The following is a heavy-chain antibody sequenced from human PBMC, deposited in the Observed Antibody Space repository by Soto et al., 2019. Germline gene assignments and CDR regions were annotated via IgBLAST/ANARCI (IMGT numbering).Heavy chain of an antibody. CDR3: ASAGGLGAVAADY. CDR2: IYHSGST. J-gene: IGHJ4*02. D-gene: IGHD6-19*01. V-gene: IGHV4-30-2*01. CDR1: GGSISSGGYS. Sequence: QLQLQESGSGLVKPSQTLSLTCTVSGGSISSGGYSWSWIRQPPGKCLEWIGYIYHSGSTYYNPSLKSRVTISVDSSKNQFSLRLSSVTAADTAVYYCASAGGLGAVAADYWGQGTLVTVSS.